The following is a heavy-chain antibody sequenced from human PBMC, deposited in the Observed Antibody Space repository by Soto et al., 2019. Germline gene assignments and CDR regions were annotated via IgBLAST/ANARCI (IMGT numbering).Heavy chain of an antibody. CDR2: ISYDGSNK. V-gene: IGHV3-30*18. CDR1: GFTFSSYG. D-gene: IGHD6-6*01. Sequence: HPGGSLRLSCAASGFTFSSYGMHWVRQAPGKGLEWVAVISYDGSNKYYADSVKGRFTISRDNSKNTLYLQMNSLRAEDTAVYYCAKDFLYSSSSWGGSYWGQGTLVTVSS. J-gene: IGHJ4*02. CDR3: AKDFLYSSSSWGGSY.